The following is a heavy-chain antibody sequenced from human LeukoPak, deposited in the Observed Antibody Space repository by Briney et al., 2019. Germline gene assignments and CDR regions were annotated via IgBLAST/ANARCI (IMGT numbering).Heavy chain of an antibody. CDR1: GFTFCDYA. CDR2: ISSSGSTI. V-gene: IGHV3-11*01. CDR3: ARDQVDYYYYYMDV. Sequence: GGSLRLSCTASGFTFCDYAMSWIRQAPGKGLEWVSYISSSGSTIYYADSVKGRFTISRDNAKNSLYLQMNSLRAEDTAVYYCARDQVDYYYYYMDVWGKGTTVTVSS. J-gene: IGHJ6*03.